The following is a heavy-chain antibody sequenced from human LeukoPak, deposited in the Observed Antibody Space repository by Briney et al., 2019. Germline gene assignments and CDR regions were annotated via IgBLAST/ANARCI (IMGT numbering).Heavy chain of an antibody. V-gene: IGHV4-59*12. J-gene: IGHJ4*02. D-gene: IGHD1-26*01. CDR1: GGSISSYY. CDR3: AREGGRGSYSLGSLDY. Sequence: PSETLSLTCTVSGGSISSYYWSWIRQPPGKGLEWIGYIYYSGSTNYNPSLKSRVTISVDTSKNQFSLKLSSVTAADTAVYYCAREGGRGSYSLGSLDYWGQGTLVTVSS. CDR2: IYYSGST.